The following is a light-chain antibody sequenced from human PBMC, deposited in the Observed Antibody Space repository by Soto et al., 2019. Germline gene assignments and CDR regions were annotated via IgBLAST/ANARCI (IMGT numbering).Light chain of an antibody. CDR2: SHN. CDR1: SSNIGSNT. CDR3: AAWDDSLNGRFV. Sequence: QPVLTQPPSASGTPGQRVTISCSGSSSNIGSNTVNWYLQLPGTAPKLLIYSHNQRPSGVPDRFSGSKSGTSASLAISGLQSEDEADYYCAAWDDSLNGRFVFGTGTKLTVL. V-gene: IGLV1-44*01. J-gene: IGLJ1*01.